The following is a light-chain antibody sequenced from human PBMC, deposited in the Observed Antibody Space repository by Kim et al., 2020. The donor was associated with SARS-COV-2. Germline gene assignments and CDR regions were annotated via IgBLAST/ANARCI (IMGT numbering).Light chain of an antibody. CDR1: QSVDGY. Sequence: FLSPGDSATLSCRASQSVDGYLAWLQQKPGQAPRLLISNASNRAAGVPARFSGSGSGTDFTLTISSLEPEDFAVYYCQQRRKSITFGQGTRLEIK. V-gene: IGKV3-11*01. J-gene: IGKJ5*01. CDR2: NAS. CDR3: QQRRKSIT.